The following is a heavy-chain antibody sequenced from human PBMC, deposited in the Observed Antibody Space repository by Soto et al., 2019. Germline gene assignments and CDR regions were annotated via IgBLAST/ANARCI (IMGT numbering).Heavy chain of an antibody. V-gene: IGHV4-38-2*01. CDR2: IYHSGST. CDR3: ARQRGYYYYGMDV. CDR1: GYPISSGYY. J-gene: IGHJ6*02. Sequence: SETLSLTCAVSGYPISSGYYWGWIRQPPGKGLEWIGSIYHSGSTYYNPSLKSRVTISVDTSKNQFSLKLSSVTAADTAVYYCARQRGYYYYGMDVWGQGTTVTVSS. D-gene: IGHD3-10*01.